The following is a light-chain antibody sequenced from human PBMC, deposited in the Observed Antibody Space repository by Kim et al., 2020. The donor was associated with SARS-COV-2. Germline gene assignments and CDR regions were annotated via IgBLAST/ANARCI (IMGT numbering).Light chain of an antibody. CDR1: SEHSSYA. Sequence: VKLICTLSSEHSSYAIAWPQQQPEKGPRYLMKLNSDGSHSKGDGITDRFSGSSSGAERYLTISSLQSEDEADYYCQTWGTGIPGVFGGGTQLTVL. J-gene: IGLJ3*02. CDR3: QTWGTGIPGV. CDR2: LNSDGSH. V-gene: IGLV4-69*01.